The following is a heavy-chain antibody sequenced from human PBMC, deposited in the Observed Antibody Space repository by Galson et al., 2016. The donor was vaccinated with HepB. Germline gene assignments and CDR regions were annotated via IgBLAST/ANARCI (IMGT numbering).Heavy chain of an antibody. CDR2: IRTYNGNT. V-gene: IGHV1-18*01. J-gene: IGHJ5*01. D-gene: IGHD3-16*01. CDR1: GYTFMNYG. Sequence: SVKVSCKASGYTFMNYGISWVRQAPGQGLEWMGRIRTYNGNTHYAQKVQGRVTMTTDTATNTVHMELRSLRPEDTAVYYCARDWGLIGGVTQNWFDPWGQGTAVTVSS. CDR3: ARDWGLIGGVTQNWFDP.